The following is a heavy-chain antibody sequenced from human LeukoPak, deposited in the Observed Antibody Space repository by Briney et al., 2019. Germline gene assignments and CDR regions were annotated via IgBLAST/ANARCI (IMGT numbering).Heavy chain of an antibody. D-gene: IGHD6-13*01. Sequence: ASVKVSCKASGYTLTSFGISWVRQAPGQGLEWMGWIGAYNGNTKYGQKLQGRVTMTTDTSTSTAYMELRSLRSDDAAVYYCARDRQGFSSSWQKQNWFDPWGQGTLVTVSS. CDR3: ARDRQGFSSSWQKQNWFDP. CDR2: IGAYNGNT. J-gene: IGHJ5*02. V-gene: IGHV1-18*01. CDR1: GYTLTSFG.